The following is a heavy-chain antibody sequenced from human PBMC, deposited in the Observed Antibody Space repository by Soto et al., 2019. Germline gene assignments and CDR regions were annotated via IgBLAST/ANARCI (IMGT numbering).Heavy chain of an antibody. J-gene: IGHJ5*02. Sequence: QVQLQESGPGLVKPSQTLSLTCTVSGGSISSGGYYWSWIRQHPGKGLEWIGYIYYSGSTYYNPSLKSRVTISVDQSKNQFSLKLSSVTAADTAVYYCARAVVPAAMPAPWFDPWGQGTLVTVSS. CDR2: IYYSGST. CDR3: ARAVVPAAMPAPWFDP. D-gene: IGHD2-2*01. V-gene: IGHV4-31*03. CDR1: GGSISSGGYY.